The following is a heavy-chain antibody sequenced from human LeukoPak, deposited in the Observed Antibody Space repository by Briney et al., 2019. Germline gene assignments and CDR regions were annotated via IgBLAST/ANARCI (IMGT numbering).Heavy chain of an antibody. D-gene: IGHD6-25*01. Sequence: PGGSLRLSCAASGFTFSSYAMSWVRQAPGKGLEWVADLSYDGSNQYYADSVKGRFTISRDTSKNVLYLQMNSLGAEDTAVYYCAREYGIAAVGGLDVWGKGITVTVSS. J-gene: IGHJ6*04. V-gene: IGHV3-30*04. CDR1: GFTFSSYA. CDR2: LSYDGSNQ. CDR3: AREYGIAAVGGLDV.